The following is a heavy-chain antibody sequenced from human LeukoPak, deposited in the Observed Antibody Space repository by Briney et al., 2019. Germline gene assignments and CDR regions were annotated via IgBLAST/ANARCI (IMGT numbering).Heavy chain of an antibody. CDR1: GFTFSSYA. J-gene: IGHJ6*02. D-gene: IGHD3-10*01. V-gene: IGHV3-30-3*01. Sequence: GGSLRFSCAASGFTFSSYAMHWVRQAPGKGLEWVAVISYDGSNKYYADSVKGRFTISRDNSKNTLYLQMNSLRAEDTAVYYCARRGYGMDVWGQGTTVTVSS. CDR2: ISYDGSNK. CDR3: ARRGYGMDV.